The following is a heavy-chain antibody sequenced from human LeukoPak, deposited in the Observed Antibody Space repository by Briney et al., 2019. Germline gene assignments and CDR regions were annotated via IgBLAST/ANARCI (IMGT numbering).Heavy chain of an antibody. CDR3: ARGVSIDCSSTSCYPEYNWFDP. D-gene: IGHD2-2*01. Sequence: ASVKVSCKASGFIFSSSAMHWVRQAPGQRLEWMGWINAGNGNTKYSQEFQGRVTITRDTSASTAYMELSSLRSEDMAVYYCARGVSIDCSSTSCYPEYNWFDPWGQGTLVTVSS. V-gene: IGHV1-3*03. CDR1: GFIFSSSA. CDR2: INAGNGNT. J-gene: IGHJ5*02.